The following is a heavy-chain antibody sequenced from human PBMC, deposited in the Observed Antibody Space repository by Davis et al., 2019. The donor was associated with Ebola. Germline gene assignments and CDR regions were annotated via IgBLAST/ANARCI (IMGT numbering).Heavy chain of an antibody. CDR3: ARARYGWWFDP. CDR1: GGTFSSYG. Sequence: ASVKVSCKASGGTFSSYGISWVRQAPGQGLEWMGWISAYNGNTNYAQKLQGRVTMTTDTSTSTAYMELRSLRSDDTAVYYCARARYGWWFDPWGQGTLVTVSS. D-gene: IGHD4-17*01. J-gene: IGHJ5*02. V-gene: IGHV1-18*01. CDR2: ISAYNGNT.